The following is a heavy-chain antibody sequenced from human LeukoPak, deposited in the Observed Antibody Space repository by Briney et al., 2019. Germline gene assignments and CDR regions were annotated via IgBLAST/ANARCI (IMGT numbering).Heavy chain of an antibody. J-gene: IGHJ4*02. CDR1: GRSFTTYW. D-gene: IGHD5-18*01. Sequence: GESLKISCKGSGRSFTTYWIVWVRQLAARDVEWMGIIYPGDSDTRYSPSFQGQVTISADKSISTAYLQWSSLKASDTAMYYCARQGYTYGYDYWGQGTLVTVSS. V-gene: IGHV5-51*01. CDR2: IYPGDSDT. CDR3: ARQGYTYGYDY.